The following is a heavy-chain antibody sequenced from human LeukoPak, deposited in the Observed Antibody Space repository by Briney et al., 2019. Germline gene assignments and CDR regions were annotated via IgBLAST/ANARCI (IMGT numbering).Heavy chain of an antibody. D-gene: IGHD3-10*01. V-gene: IGHV3-30*04. Sequence: PGGSLRLSCAASGFTFSNYAMHWVRQAPGKGLEWVAVISYDGSNKCYADSVKGRFTISRDNSKNTLYLQMNSLRAEDTAVYYCARDQDYYGSGGFDYWGQGTLVTVSS. CDR3: ARDQDYYGSGGFDY. J-gene: IGHJ4*02. CDR2: ISYDGSNK. CDR1: GFTFSNYA.